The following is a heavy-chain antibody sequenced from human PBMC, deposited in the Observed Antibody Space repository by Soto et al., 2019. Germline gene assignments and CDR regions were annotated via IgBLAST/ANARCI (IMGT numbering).Heavy chain of an antibody. CDR1: GFTFSSYA. D-gene: IGHD4-17*01. J-gene: IGHJ4*02. CDR2: ISGSGCST. V-gene: IGHV3-23*01. Sequence: EVQLLESGGGLVQPGGSLRLSCAASGFTFSSYAMSWVRQAPGKGLEWVLAISGSGCSTYYADSVEGRFTISRDNSKNTLYLQMNSRRAEDTAVDYCAKDRVDYARASAFDYWGQGSLVTVSS. CDR3: AKDRVDYARASAFDY.